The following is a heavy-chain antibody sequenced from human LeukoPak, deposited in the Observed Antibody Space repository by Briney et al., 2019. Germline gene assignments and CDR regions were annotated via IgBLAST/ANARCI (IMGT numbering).Heavy chain of an antibody. CDR1: GGTFSSYA. D-gene: IGHD5-18*01. J-gene: IGHJ4*02. V-gene: IGHV1-69*05. Sequence: SVKVSCKASGGTFSSYAISWVRQAPGQGLEWMGGIIPIFGTANYAQKFQGRVTITTDESTSTAYMELSSLRSEDTAVYYCARGLAAMSAASDYWGQGTLVTVSS. CDR2: IIPIFGTA. CDR3: ARGLAAMSAASDY.